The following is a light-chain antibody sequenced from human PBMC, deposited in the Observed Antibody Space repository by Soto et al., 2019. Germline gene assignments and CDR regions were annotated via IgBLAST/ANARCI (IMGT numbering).Light chain of an antibody. V-gene: IGKV3-15*01. CDR1: QSVSSN. CDR3: QQYNNWPLMA. J-gene: IGKJ1*01. Sequence: EIVMTQSPATLSVSPGERATLSCRASQSVSSNLAWYQQKPGQAPRLLIYDTSTRATGIPARFSGSGSGTEFNLTISSLQSEDCAVYYCQQYNNWPLMAFGQGTKVEIK. CDR2: DTS.